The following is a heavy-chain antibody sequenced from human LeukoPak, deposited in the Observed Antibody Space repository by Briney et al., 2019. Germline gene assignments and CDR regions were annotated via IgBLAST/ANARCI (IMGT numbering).Heavy chain of an antibody. CDR3: APMAVDRSGSSNFDY. Sequence: SGPALVKPTQTLTLTCSLSGVSLSTTGMCVSLIRQPPGKALEWLARIDWDDDQYYSTSLKTRLTISKDTSKNQVVLTQTNMAPLDTANYCCAPMAVDRSGSSNFDYWGQGTLVTVSS. V-gene: IGHV2-70*11. J-gene: IGHJ4*02. CDR2: IDWDDDQ. CDR1: GVSLSTTGMC. D-gene: IGHD1-26*01.